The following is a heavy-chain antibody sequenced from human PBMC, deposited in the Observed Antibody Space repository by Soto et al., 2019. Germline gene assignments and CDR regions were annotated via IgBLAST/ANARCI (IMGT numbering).Heavy chain of an antibody. CDR1: GGTISSYA. J-gene: IGHJ6*02. D-gene: IGHD2-2*01. CDR3: PDCSSTSSYSYYYGMDV. V-gene: IGHV1-69*13. Sequence: GDSVKVPRKASGGTISSYAISWVRQAPGQGLEWMGVIIPIFGTANYAQKVQRRVTITADESTSTANMELRSLRSEDTAVYYCPDCSSTSSYSYYYGMDVWGQGTTVTVSS. CDR2: IIPIFGTA.